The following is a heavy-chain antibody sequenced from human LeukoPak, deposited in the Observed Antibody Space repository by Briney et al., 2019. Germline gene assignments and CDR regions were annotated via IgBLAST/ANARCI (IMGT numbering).Heavy chain of an antibody. CDR1: GFTVSSNY. CDR3: ARDSYYDSSGYSSPDY. D-gene: IGHD3-22*01. V-gene: IGHV3-21*01. Sequence: GGSLRLSCAASGFTVSSNYMNWVRQAPGKGLEWVSSISSSSSYIYYADSVKGRFTISRDNAKNSLYLQMNSLRAEDTAVYYCARDSYYDSSGYSSPDYWGQGTLVTVSS. CDR2: ISSSSSYI. J-gene: IGHJ4*02.